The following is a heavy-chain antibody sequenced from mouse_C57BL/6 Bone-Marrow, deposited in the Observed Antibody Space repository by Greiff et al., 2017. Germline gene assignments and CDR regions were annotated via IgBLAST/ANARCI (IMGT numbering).Heavy chain of an antibody. Sequence: EVQLQQSGAELVRPGASVKLSCTASGFNIKDDYMHWVKQRPEQGLEWIGWIDPENGDTEYASKFQGKATITAHTSSNTAYLQLSSLTSEDTAVYYCTTNSSGYHYFDYWGQGTTLTVSS. D-gene: IGHD3-2*02. CDR1: GFNIKDDY. CDR2: IDPENGDT. CDR3: TTNSSGYHYFDY. J-gene: IGHJ2*01. V-gene: IGHV14-4*01.